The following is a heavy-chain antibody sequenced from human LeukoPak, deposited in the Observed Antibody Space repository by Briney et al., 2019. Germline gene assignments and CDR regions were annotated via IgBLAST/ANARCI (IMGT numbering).Heavy chain of an antibody. J-gene: IGHJ4*02. D-gene: IGHD3-22*01. CDR3: ARGLLSGYYDSSGYPDY. CDR1: GYTFTSYY. V-gene: IGHV1-46*01. Sequence: GASVKVSCKASGYTFTSYYMHWVRQAPGQGLEWMGIINPSGGSTSYAQKFQSRVTMTRDTSTSTVYMELSSLRSEDTAVYYCARGLLSGYYDSSGYPDYWGQGTLVTVSS. CDR2: INPSGGST.